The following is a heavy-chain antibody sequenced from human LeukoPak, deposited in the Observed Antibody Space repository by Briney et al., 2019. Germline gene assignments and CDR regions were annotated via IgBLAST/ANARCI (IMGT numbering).Heavy chain of an antibody. Sequence: SETLSLTCTVSGGSISTYYWSWIRHSPGKGLGWLGYIYYSGTTNYNPSLKSRVTISVDTSKNQFSLKLNSVTAADTAVYYCAREDPQTTVPEGLDVWGQGTTVTVSS. D-gene: IGHD4-17*01. CDR2: IYYSGTT. CDR3: AREDPQTTVPEGLDV. CDR1: GGSISTYY. V-gene: IGHV4-59*01. J-gene: IGHJ6*02.